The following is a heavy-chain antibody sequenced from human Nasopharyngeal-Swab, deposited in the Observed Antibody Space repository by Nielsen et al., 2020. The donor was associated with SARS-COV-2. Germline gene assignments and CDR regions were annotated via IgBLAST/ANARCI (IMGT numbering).Heavy chain of an antibody. CDR3: ARDWELLGFDY. CDR2: IYYSGST. J-gene: IGHJ4*02. Sequence: LSLTCTVSGGSISSGDYYWSWIRQPPGKGLEWIGYIYYSGSTYYNPSLKSRVTISVDTSKNQFSLKLSSVTAADTAVYYCARDWELLGFDYWGQGTLVTVSS. D-gene: IGHD1-26*01. CDR1: GGSISSGDYY. V-gene: IGHV4-30-4*01.